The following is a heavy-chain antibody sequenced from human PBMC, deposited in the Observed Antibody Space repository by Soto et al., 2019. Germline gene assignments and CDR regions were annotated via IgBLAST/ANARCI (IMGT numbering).Heavy chain of an antibody. Sequence: GESLKISCKGSGYSFTSYWIGWVRQMPGKGLEWMGIIYPGDSDTRYSPSFQGQVTISADKSISTAYLQWSSLKASDTAMYYCARGGRYSYGYSYYYYYMDVWGKGTTVTVSS. V-gene: IGHV5-51*01. CDR3: ARGGRYSYGYSYYYYYMDV. J-gene: IGHJ6*03. CDR2: IYPGDSDT. D-gene: IGHD5-18*01. CDR1: GYSFTSYW.